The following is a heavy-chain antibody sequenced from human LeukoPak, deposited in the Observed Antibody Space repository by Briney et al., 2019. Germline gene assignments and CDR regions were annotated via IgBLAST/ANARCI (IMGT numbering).Heavy chain of an antibody. CDR1: GGSISSYY. V-gene: IGHV4-59*01. J-gene: IGHJ4*02. CDR3: ARSSSGWYAVFDY. Sequence: TSETLSLTCTVSGGSISSYYWSWIRQPPGKGLEWMGYIYYSGSTNYNPSLKSRVTISVDTSKNQFSLKLSSVTAADTAVYYCARSSSGWYAVFDYWGQGTLVTVSS. CDR2: IYYSGST. D-gene: IGHD6-19*01.